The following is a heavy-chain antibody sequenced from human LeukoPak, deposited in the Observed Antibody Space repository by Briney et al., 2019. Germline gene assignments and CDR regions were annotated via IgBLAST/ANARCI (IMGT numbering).Heavy chain of an antibody. J-gene: IGHJ4*02. CDR3: ATPRVDSSGWYYFDY. CDR2: FDPEDGET. V-gene: IGHV1-24*01. D-gene: IGHD6-19*01. CDR1: GYTLTELS. Sequence: ASVKASCKVSGYTLTELSMHWVRQAPGKGLEWMGGFDPEDGETIYAQKFQGRVTMTEDTSADTAYMELSSLRSEDTAVYYCATPRVDSSGWYYFDYWGQGTLVTVSS.